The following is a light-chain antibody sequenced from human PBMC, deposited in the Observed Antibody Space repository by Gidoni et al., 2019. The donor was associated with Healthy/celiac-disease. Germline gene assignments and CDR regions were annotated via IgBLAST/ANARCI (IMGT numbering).Light chain of an antibody. CDR2: GAS. V-gene: IGKV3-20*01. CDR1: QRFSSRY. Sequence: EIVLTQSPGTLSLSPGERTTISCRASQRFSSRYLSWYQHKPGQAPSLLIYGASSRAPVIPDRFSGSGSGTDFTLPFSRLEPSDFAVYSCQQYGSSPRTFGQGTKVEIK. J-gene: IGKJ1*01. CDR3: QQYGSSPRT.